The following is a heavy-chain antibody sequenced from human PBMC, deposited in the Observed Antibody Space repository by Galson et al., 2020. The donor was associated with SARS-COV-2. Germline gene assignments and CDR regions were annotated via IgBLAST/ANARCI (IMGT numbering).Heavy chain of an antibody. V-gene: IGHV3-21*01. CDR1: GFTFSSYS. Sequence: GESLKISCAASGFTFSSYSMNWVRQAPGKGLEWVSSISSTSSYIYYADSVKGRFTISRDNAKNSLYLQMNSLRAEDTAVYYCARDAPRGFEMATIRGNWFDPWGQGTLVTVSS. D-gene: IGHD5-12*01. CDR3: ARDAPRGFEMATIRGNWFDP. J-gene: IGHJ5*02. CDR2: ISSTSSYI.